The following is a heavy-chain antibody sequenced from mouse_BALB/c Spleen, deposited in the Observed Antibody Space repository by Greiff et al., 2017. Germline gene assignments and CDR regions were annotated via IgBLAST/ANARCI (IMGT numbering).Heavy chain of an antibody. D-gene: IGHD2-1*01. CDR3: ASYGNCY. Sequence: VQRVESGAELAKPGASVKMSCKASGYTFTSYWMHWVKQRPGQGLEWIGYINPSTGYTEYNQKFKDKATLTADKSSSTAYMQLSSLTSEDSAVYYCASYGNCYWGQGTTLTVSS. CDR2: INPSTGYT. CDR1: GYTFTSYW. J-gene: IGHJ2*01. V-gene: IGHV1-7*01.